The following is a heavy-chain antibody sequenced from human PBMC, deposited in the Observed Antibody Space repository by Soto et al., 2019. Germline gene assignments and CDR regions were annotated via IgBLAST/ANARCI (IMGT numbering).Heavy chain of an antibody. D-gene: IGHD6-19*01. V-gene: IGHV1-2*02. CDR3: AVAGLPFEY. CDR2: INPNSGDT. CDR1: GYTFTGYY. J-gene: IGHJ4*02. Sequence: QVQLVQSGAEVKKPGASVKVSCKTSGYTFTGYYIHWVRQAPGQGLEWMALINPNSGDTNYGHKFQGRVTSTRDTSINTVYMEVTSLRFDDTAVYYCAVAGLPFEYWGQGTLVTVFS.